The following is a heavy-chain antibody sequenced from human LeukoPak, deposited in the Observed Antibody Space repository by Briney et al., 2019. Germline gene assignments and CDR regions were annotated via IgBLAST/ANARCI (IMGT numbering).Heavy chain of an antibody. CDR3: ARGYCSGGSCYTYYFDY. CDR2: INHSGST. Sequence: PSETLSLTCAVYGGSFSGYYWSWIRQPPGKGLEWIGEINHSGSTNYNPSLKSRVTISVDTSKNQFSLKLSSVTAADTAVYYCARGYCSGGSCYTYYFDYWGQGTLVTVSS. V-gene: IGHV4-34*01. CDR1: GGSFSGYY. J-gene: IGHJ4*02. D-gene: IGHD2-15*01.